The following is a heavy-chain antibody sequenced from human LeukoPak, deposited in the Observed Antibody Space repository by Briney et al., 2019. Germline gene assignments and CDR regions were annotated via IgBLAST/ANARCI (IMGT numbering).Heavy chain of an antibody. CDR3: ARHYGSITSNFDY. CDR2: IYYSGST. D-gene: IGHD3-16*01. V-gene: IGHV4-31*03. Sequence: SETLSLTCTVSGGSISSGGYYWSWIRQHPGKGLEWIGYIYYSGSTYYNPSLKSRVTISVDTSKNQFSLKLSSVTAADTAVYYCARHYGSITSNFDYWGQGTLVTVSS. CDR1: GGSISSGGYY. J-gene: IGHJ4*02.